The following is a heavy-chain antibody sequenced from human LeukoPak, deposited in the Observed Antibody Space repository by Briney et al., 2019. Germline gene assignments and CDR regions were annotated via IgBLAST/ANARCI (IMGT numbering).Heavy chain of an antibody. J-gene: IGHJ4*02. CDR1: GFTFSSYA. CDR2: ISTNGGST. CDR3: ARGGGRNTTMVWAFDY. D-gene: IGHD4/OR15-4a*01. V-gene: IGHV3-64*02. Sequence: GGSLRLSCAASGFTFSSYAMHWVRQAPGKGLEYVSGISTNGGSTYYADSVKGRFTISRDNSKNTLFLQMGSLRAEDMAVDYCARGGGRNTTMVWAFDYWGQGTLVTVSS.